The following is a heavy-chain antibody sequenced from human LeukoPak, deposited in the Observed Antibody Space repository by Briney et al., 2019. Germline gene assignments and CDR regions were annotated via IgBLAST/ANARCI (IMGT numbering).Heavy chain of an antibody. CDR2: IYSGGST. V-gene: IGHV3-53*01. CDR3: ARDHTWSVFGEYCSGGSRYLNWFDP. Sequence: GGSLRLSCAASGFTVSSNYMSWVRQAPGKGLEWVSVIYSGGSTYYADSVKGRFTISRDNSKNTLYLQMNSLRAEDTAVYYCARDHTWSVFGEYCSGGSRYLNWFDPWGQGTLVTVSS. D-gene: IGHD2-15*01. CDR1: GFTVSSNY. J-gene: IGHJ5*02.